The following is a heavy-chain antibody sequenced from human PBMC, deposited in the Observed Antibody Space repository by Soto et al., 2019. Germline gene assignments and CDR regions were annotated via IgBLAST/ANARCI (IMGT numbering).Heavy chain of an antibody. J-gene: IGHJ4*02. Sequence: GGSLRLSCAASGFTFSSYAMSWVRQAPGKGLEWVSAISGSGGSTYYADSVKGRFTISRDNSKNTLYLQMNSLRAEDTAVYYCAKVGGRISDFWSGYSFDYWGQGTLVTVSS. V-gene: IGHV3-23*01. D-gene: IGHD3-3*01. CDR1: GFTFSSYA. CDR3: AKVGGRISDFWSGYSFDY. CDR2: ISGSGGST.